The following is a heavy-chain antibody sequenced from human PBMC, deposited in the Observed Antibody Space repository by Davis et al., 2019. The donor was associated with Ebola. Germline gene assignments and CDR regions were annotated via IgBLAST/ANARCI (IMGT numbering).Heavy chain of an antibody. Sequence: GGSLRLSCAASGFTFSSYSMNWVRQAPGKGLEWVSYISSNGSTIYYADSVEGRFTISRDNAKNSLYLQMNSLRAEDTAVYYCAGGYYYYYGMDVWGQGTTVTVSS. CDR2: ISSNGSTI. D-gene: IGHD3-16*01. CDR1: GFTFSSYS. CDR3: AGGYYYYYGMDV. J-gene: IGHJ6*02. V-gene: IGHV3-48*04.